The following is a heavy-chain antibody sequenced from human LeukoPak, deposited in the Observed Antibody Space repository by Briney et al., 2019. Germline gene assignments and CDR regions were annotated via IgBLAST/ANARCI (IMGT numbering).Heavy chain of an antibody. J-gene: IGHJ4*02. Sequence: GGSLKLSCAASGFTFGDSPMHSVRQASGKGLEWVGRIRDKVNNYATAYAASVKGRFTISRDDSKNTAYLQMNGLRTEDTAVYFCTRQRVGTSTFDYWSQGTLVTVSS. V-gene: IGHV3-73*01. CDR1: GFTFGDSP. D-gene: IGHD2-21*02. CDR3: TRQRVGTSTFDY. CDR2: IRDKVNNYAT.